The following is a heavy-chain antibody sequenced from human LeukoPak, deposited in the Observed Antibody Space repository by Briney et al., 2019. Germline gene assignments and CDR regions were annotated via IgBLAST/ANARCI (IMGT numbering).Heavy chain of an antibody. D-gene: IGHD3-3*01. CDR1: GYTFTSYA. Sequence: GASVKVSCKASGYTFTSYAIQWVRQAPGQKLEWMGWINAGNGNTRYSQRFQGRVTITRDTSASTVYMEVTSLRSEDTAVYYCARGIWSRTVSSYYLDYWGQGTLVTVSS. V-gene: IGHV1-3*01. CDR3: ARGIWSRTVSSYYLDY. CDR2: INAGNGNT. J-gene: IGHJ4*02.